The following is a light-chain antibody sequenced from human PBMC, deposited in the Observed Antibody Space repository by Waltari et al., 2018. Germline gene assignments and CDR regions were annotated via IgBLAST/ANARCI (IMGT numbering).Light chain of an antibody. CDR3: QQYAATPLT. J-gene: IGKJ4*02. CDR2: RAS. Sequence: DIQMTQSPSSLSASVGDKVTITCRASQAISNSLAWYQQKPGKAPKGLLYRASTLESGVAPSYSGTGTGTDYTLTISSLQTEDCATYYCQQYAATPLTFGGGTKVEIK. V-gene: IGKV1-NL1*01. CDR1: QAISNS.